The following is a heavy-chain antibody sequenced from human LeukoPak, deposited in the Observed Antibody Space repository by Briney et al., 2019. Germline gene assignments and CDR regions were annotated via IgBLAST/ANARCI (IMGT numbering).Heavy chain of an antibody. CDR3: AVGYCSGGSCYSGFDY. Sequence: GASVKVSCKASGYTFTSYAMHWVRQPPGQRLEWMGWINAGNGNTKYSQKFQGRVTITRDTSASTAYMELSSLRSEDTAVYYCAVGYCSGGSCYSGFDYWGQGTLVTVSS. V-gene: IGHV1-3*01. CDR2: INAGNGNT. J-gene: IGHJ4*02. CDR1: GYTFTSYA. D-gene: IGHD2-15*01.